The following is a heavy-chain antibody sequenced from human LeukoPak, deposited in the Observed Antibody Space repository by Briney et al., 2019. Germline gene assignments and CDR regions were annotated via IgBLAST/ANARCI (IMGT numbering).Heavy chain of an antibody. V-gene: IGHV3-23*01. CDR2: ISAGGGST. CDR3: AKDWAVVIPAVWAGLDY. CDR1: GFTLSHYA. D-gene: IGHD2-2*01. J-gene: IGHJ4*02. Sequence: GGSLRLSCAASGFTLSHYAMTWVRQAPGKGLEWVAGISAGGGSTDYADSVKGRFTISRDKSKNTLYLHMNSLRAEDTAVYYCAKDWAVVIPAVWAGLDYWGQGTLVTVSS.